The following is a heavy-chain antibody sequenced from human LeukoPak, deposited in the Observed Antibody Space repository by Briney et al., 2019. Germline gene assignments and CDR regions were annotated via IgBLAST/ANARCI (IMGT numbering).Heavy chain of an antibody. CDR2: INPNSGGT. D-gene: IGHD6-13*01. J-gene: IGHJ3*02. V-gene: IGHV1-2*02. CDR1: GYTFTGYY. CDR3: ASLAAAGTVGAFDI. Sequence: ASVKVSCKASGYTFTGYYMHWVRQAPGQGLEWMGWINPNSGGTNYAQKFQGRVTMTRDTSISTAYMELSRLRSDDTAVYYCASLAAAGTVGAFDIWGQGTMVTVSS.